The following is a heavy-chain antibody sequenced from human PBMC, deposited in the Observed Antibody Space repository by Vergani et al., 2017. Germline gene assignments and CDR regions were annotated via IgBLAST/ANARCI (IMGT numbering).Heavy chain of an antibody. CDR1: GFTFNQYG. Sequence: VDLVESGGGFVQPGGSRRLSCAASGFTFNQYGMHWVRQAPGKGLEWVAVTWYDGNNKQYADSVKGRFTISRDNSKSTMYLQMNSLRDEDTGVYYCARDLRLLYNRFDPWGQGTLVTVSS. V-gene: IGHV3-33*01. J-gene: IGHJ5*02. CDR2: TWYDGNNK. D-gene: IGHD1-14*01. CDR3: ARDLRLLYNRFDP.